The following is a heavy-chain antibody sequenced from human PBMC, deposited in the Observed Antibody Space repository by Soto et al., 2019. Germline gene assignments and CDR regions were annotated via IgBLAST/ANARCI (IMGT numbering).Heavy chain of an antibody. CDR2: IYPGDSDT. CDR3: ARLSPLEFVVVPAAPKFYAFDI. V-gene: IGHV5-51*01. J-gene: IGHJ3*02. CDR1: GYSFTSYW. Sequence: GEALKISCKGSGYSFTSYWIGSVRPMPGKGLEWMGIIYPGDSDTRYSPSFQGQVTISADKSISTAYLQWSSLKASDTAMYYCARLSPLEFVVVPAAPKFYAFDIWGQGTMVTVSS. D-gene: IGHD2-2*01.